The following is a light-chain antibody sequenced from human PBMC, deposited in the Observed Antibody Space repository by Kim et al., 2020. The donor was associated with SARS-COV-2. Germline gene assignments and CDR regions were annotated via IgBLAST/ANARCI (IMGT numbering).Light chain of an antibody. CDR1: QGISND. CDR2: AAS. Sequence: SVGDTVTITRRASQGISNDLDWVKQKPGKAPKSLIYAASSVQRGVPSKFSGSGSGTDFTLTISSLQPEDFATYYCQQYNSYPPMYTFGQGTKLEI. CDR3: QQYNSYPPMYT. J-gene: IGKJ2*01. V-gene: IGKV1-16*02.